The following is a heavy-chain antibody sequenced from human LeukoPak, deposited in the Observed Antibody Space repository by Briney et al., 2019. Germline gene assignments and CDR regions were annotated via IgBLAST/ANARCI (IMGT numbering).Heavy chain of an antibody. CDR2: IYPGDSDT. Sequence: GESLKISCKGSGYSFTSYWIGWGRQMPGKGLEWMGIIYPGDSDTRYSPSFQGQVTISADKSISTAYLQWSSLTASDTAMYYCARAGDSSGYYYHYWGQGTLVTVSS. CDR3: ARAGDSSGYYYHY. J-gene: IGHJ4*02. D-gene: IGHD3-22*01. CDR1: GYSFTSYW. V-gene: IGHV5-51*01.